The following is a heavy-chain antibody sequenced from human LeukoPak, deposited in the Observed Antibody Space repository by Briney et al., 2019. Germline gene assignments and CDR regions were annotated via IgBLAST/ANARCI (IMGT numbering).Heavy chain of an antibody. V-gene: IGHV3-23*01. D-gene: IGHD5-24*01. CDR2: ISGSGGGT. CDR1: GITLSNYG. Sequence: PGGSLRLSCAVSGITLSNYGMSWFRQAPGKGLEWVAGISGSGGGTVYADSVKGRFTISRDNSKKTLYLQMNSLRVEDTAVYYCARGDGYNDAEYLQHWGQGTLVTVS. CDR3: ARGDGYNDAEYLQH. J-gene: IGHJ1*01.